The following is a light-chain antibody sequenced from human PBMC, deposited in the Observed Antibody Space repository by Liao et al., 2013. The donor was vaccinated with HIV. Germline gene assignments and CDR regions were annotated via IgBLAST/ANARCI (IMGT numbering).Light chain of an antibody. J-gene: IGLJ2*01. V-gene: IGLV3-1*01. CDR2: QDD. CDR1: KLEGKY. CDR3: QAWDRNTAI. Sequence: SYEVTQPPSVSVSPGRTASITCSGDKLEGKYVSWYQQKSGQSPVLVIYQDDKRPSGIPERFSGSNSGNTATLTISGTQPMDEADYYCQAWDRNTAIFGGGTKLTVL.